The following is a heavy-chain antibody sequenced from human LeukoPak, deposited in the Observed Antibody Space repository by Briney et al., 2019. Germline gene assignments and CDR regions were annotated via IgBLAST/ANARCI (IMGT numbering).Heavy chain of an antibody. D-gene: IGHD3-10*01. CDR1: GYIFTNYW. Sequence: GESLKISCQFSGYIFTNYWIGWVRQMPGKGLESMGIIYPADSDTTYSPSFQGQVTISADKSISTVYLQRSSLKASDTAMYYCARQSRDGSKTRGYYFDYWGPGTQVTVSS. V-gene: IGHV5-51*01. J-gene: IGHJ4*02. CDR3: ARQSRDGSKTRGYYFDY. CDR2: IYPADSDT.